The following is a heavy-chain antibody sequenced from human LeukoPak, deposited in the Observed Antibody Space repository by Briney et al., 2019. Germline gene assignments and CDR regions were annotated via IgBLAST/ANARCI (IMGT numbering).Heavy chain of an antibody. CDR2: ISGSGGST. Sequence: GGSLRLSCAASGFTFSSYAMSWVRQAPGKGLELVSAISGSGGSTYYADSVKGRFTISRDNSKNTLYLQMNSLRAEDTAVYYCAKRIVATINYYYGMDVWGQGTTVTVSS. J-gene: IGHJ6*02. CDR3: AKRIVATINYYYGMDV. D-gene: IGHD5-12*01. V-gene: IGHV3-23*01. CDR1: GFTFSSYA.